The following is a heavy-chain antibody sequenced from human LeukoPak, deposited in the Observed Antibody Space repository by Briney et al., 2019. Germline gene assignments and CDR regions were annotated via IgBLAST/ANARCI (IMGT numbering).Heavy chain of an antibody. Sequence: GESLKISCKGSGYSFTNYWIGWVRQMPGKGLEWMGIIYLVDSDTRYSPSFQGQVTISADKSISTAYLQWSSLKASDTAMYYCARHFSPTQWELNAFDIWGQGTMVTVSS. CDR1: GYSFTNYW. CDR3: ARHFSPTQWELNAFDI. CDR2: IYLVDSDT. D-gene: IGHD1-26*01. J-gene: IGHJ3*02. V-gene: IGHV5-51*01.